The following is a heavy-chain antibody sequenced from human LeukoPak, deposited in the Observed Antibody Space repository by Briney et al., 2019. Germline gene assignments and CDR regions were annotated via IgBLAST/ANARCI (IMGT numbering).Heavy chain of an antibody. CDR2: IYHSGST. V-gene: IGHV4-38-2*01. D-gene: IGHD1-26*01. Sequence: PSETLSLTCAVSGYSISSGYYWGWIRQPPGKGLEWIGNIYHSGSTYYNPSLKSRVTISIDTSKNQFSLKLSSVTAADTAVYYCARLAFGSYSLNLNYFDYWGQGTLVTVSS. CDR1: GYSISSGYY. CDR3: ARLAFGSYSLNLNYFDY. J-gene: IGHJ4*02.